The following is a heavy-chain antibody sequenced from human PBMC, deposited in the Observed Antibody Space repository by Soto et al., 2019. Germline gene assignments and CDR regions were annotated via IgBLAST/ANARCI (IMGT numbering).Heavy chain of an antibody. CDR1: GFTFGDYA. Sequence: EVQLVESGGGLVQPGRSLRLSCTASGFTFGDYAMSWFCQAPGTGLEWVGFIRSKAYGGTTEYAASVKGRFTISRDDSKSIAYLHMNSLKTEDTAVYYCTRVGRDIVLMVYESKDFWGQGTLVTVSS. J-gene: IGHJ4*02. D-gene: IGHD2-8*01. CDR2: IRSKAYGGTT. CDR3: TRVGRDIVLMVYESKDF. V-gene: IGHV3-49*03.